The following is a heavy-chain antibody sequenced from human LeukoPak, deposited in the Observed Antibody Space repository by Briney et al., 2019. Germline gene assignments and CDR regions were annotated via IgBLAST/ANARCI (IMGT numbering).Heavy chain of an antibody. Sequence: GGSLRLSCAASGFTVSSNYMSWVRQAPGKGLEWVSVIYSGGSTYYADSVKGRFTISRDNSKNTLYLRMNSLRAEDTAVYYCARVGVAGPFDYWGQGTLVTVSS. CDR1: GFTVSSNY. J-gene: IGHJ4*02. CDR3: ARVGVAGPFDY. D-gene: IGHD3-3*01. V-gene: IGHV3-53*01. CDR2: IYSGGST.